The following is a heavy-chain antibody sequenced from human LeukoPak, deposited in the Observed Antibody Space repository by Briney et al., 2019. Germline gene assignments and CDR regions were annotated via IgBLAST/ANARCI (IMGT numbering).Heavy chain of an antibody. CDR1: DGSFIGHY. CDR3: AIEGGLYGEVHGAFDI. CDR2: INHSGST. D-gene: IGHD4-17*01. Sequence: PSETLSLTCAVYDGSFIGHYWSRIRQPPGKGLEWIGEINHSGSTNNDPSLKSRVTISVDTSKNQFSLNLSSVTAADTAVYYCAIEGGLYGEVHGAFDIWGQGTMVTVSS. J-gene: IGHJ3*02. V-gene: IGHV4-34*01.